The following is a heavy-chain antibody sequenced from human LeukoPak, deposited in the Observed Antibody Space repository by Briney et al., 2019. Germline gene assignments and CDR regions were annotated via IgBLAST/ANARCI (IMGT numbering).Heavy chain of an antibody. D-gene: IGHD5-24*01. V-gene: IGHV4-39*01. J-gene: IGHJ6*03. Sequence: SETLSLTCTVSGGSISSSSYYWGWIRQPPGKGLEWIGSIYYSGSTYYNPSLKSRVTISVDTSKNQFSLKLSSVTAADTAVYYCVATWDYYYYYMDVWGKGTTVTVSS. CDR3: VATWDYYYYYMDV. CDR2: IYYSGST. CDR1: GGSISSSSYY.